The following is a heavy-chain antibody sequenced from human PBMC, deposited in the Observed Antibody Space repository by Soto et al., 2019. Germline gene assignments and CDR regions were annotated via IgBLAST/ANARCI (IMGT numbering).Heavy chain of an antibody. Sequence: QVQLVESGGGVVQPGRSLRLSCAASGFTFSSYGMHWVRQAPGKGLEWVAVISYDGSNKYYADSVKGRFTISRDNSKNTLYLKMNSLRAEDTAVYYWAKDRVWLRGGYFDYWGQGTLVTVSS. CDR2: ISYDGSNK. D-gene: IGHD3-16*01. CDR1: GFTFSSYG. V-gene: IGHV3-30*18. CDR3: AKDRVWLRGGYFDY. J-gene: IGHJ4*02.